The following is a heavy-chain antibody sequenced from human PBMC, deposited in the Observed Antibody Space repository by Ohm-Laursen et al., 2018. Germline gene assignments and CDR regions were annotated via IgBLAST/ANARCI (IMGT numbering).Heavy chain of an antibody. CDR2: ISSSSRTI. D-gene: IGHD5-12*01. V-gene: IGHV3-48*01. Sequence: SLRLSCAASGFSLSSHNTNWVRQVPGKGLEWVSYISSSSRTIYYADSVKGRFTISRDNAKNSLYLQMNSLRAEDTAVYYCASLNSAYGRGGMDVWGQGTTVIVSS. CDR3: ASLNSAYGRGGMDV. J-gene: IGHJ6*02. CDR1: GFSLSSHN.